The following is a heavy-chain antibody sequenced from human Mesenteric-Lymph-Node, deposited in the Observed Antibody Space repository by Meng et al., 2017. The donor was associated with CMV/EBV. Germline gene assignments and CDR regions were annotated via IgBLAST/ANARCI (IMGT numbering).Heavy chain of an antibody. CDR1: GYTFTSYD. Sequence: ASVKVSCKASGYTFTSYDINWVRQATGQGLEWMGRINPNSGDTDYAQKFQGRVTMTRDTSISTAYMELSRLTSDDTAVYYCARVDDRSGYYVGGGWGQGTLVTVSS. V-gene: IGHV1-2*06. D-gene: IGHD3-22*01. J-gene: IGHJ4*02. CDR2: INPNSGDT. CDR3: ARVDDRSGYYVGGG.